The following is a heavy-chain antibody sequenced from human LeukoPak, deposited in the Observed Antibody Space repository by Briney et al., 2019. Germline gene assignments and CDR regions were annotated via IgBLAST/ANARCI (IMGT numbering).Heavy chain of an antibody. Sequence: SETLSLTCAVYGGSFSDYYWSWIRQPPGKGLEWIGEINHSGSTNYNPSLKSRVTISVGTSKNQFSLKLSSVTAADTAVYYCARVVGYNWNDYYYYMDVWGKGTTVTVSS. CDR1: GGSFSDYY. CDR3: ARVVGYNWNDYYYYMDV. J-gene: IGHJ6*03. D-gene: IGHD1-20*01. V-gene: IGHV4-34*01. CDR2: INHSGST.